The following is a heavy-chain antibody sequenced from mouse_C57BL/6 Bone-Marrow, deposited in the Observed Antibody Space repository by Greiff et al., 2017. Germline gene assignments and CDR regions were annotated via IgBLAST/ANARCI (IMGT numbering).Heavy chain of an antibody. CDR3: ARWSSGYYYAMDY. CDR2: IYPGDGDT. J-gene: IGHJ4*01. V-gene: IGHV1-82*01. D-gene: IGHD3-2*02. Sequence: QVQLQQSGPELVKPGASVKISCKASGYAFSSSWMNWVKQRPGKGLEWIGRIYPGDGDTNYNGKFKGKATLTADKSSSTAYMQLSSLTSEDSAVYFCARWSSGYYYAMDYWGQGTSVTVSS. CDR1: GYAFSSSW.